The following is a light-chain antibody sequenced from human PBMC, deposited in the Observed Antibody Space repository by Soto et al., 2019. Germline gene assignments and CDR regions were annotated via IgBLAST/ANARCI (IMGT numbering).Light chain of an antibody. CDR1: QSISSR. Sequence: DIQMTQSPSTLSGSVGDRVTITCRASQSISSRLAWYQQKPGKAPKFLVYDASNLESGVPSRFSGSGSGTEFTLTISSLQPDDFATYYCQQYNSYSVTLRQGNKVDIK. CDR2: DAS. V-gene: IGKV1-5*01. CDR3: QQYNSYSVT. J-gene: IGKJ1*01.